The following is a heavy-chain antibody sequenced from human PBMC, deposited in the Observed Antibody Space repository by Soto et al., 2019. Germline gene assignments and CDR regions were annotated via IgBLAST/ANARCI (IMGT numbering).Heavy chain of an antibody. CDR3: AKDAATRGWFDP. CDR2: ILHTGST. V-gene: IGHV4-38-2*02. CDR1: GYSINSGYY. D-gene: IGHD6-25*01. J-gene: IGHJ5*02. Sequence: SETLSLTCAVSGYSINSGYYWGWIRQPPGKGLEWIGDILHTGSTYYNPSLTSRATISVDTSRNQISLRLRSVTAADTAIYYCAKDAATRGWFDPWGQGTLVTVSS.